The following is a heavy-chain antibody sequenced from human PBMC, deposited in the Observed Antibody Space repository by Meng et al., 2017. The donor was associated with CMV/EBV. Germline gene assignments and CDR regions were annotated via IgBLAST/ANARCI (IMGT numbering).Heavy chain of an antibody. Sequence: GESLKISCAASGFIFSSYTMNWVRQAPGRGLEWVFSISSSSTYIYYADSVKGRFTISRDNAKSSLHLQMNSLRAEDTAVYYCARDSTDGYNYDYWGQGTLVTVSS. D-gene: IGHD5-24*01. CDR2: ISSSSTYI. J-gene: IGHJ4*02. V-gene: IGHV3-21*01. CDR1: GFIFSSYT. CDR3: ARDSTDGYNYDY.